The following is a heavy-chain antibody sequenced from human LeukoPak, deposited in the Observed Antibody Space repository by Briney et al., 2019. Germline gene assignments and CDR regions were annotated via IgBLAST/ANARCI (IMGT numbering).Heavy chain of an antibody. Sequence: GFSVKVSCKASGGTFSNNALSWVRQAPGQGLEWMGGIIPVLGAANYAQKFQGRVTITADESTSTAYMELSGLRSEDTAMYYCASSVGATSWADWGQGTLVTVSS. CDR3: ASSVGATSWAD. CDR1: GGTFSNNA. CDR2: IIPVLGAA. V-gene: IGHV1-69*01. J-gene: IGHJ4*02. D-gene: IGHD1-26*01.